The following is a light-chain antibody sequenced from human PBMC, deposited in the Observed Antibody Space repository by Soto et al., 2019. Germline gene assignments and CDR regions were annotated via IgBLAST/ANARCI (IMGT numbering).Light chain of an antibody. CDR3: QQYYSYPIT. CDR2: AAS. J-gene: IGKJ5*01. Sequence: AIRVTQKTSSFSASTGDRVTITCRASQGISSYLAWYQQKPGKAPKLLIYAASTLQSGVPSRFSGSGSGTDFTLTISCLQSEDFATYYCQQYYSYPITFGQGTRLEIK. CDR1: QGISSY. V-gene: IGKV1-8*01.